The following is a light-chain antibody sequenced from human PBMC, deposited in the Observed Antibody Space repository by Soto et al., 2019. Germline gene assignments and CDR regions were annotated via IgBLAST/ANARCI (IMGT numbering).Light chain of an antibody. CDR2: EVT. Sequence: QSALTQPASVSGSPGQSITISCTGTSSDVGGYNLVSWYQQHPGEAPKLMIYEVTNRPSGVSNRFSGSKSGTSASLAISGLQSEDEADYYCAAWDDSLSGVFGGGTKLTVL. CDR1: SSDVGGYNL. J-gene: IGLJ3*02. V-gene: IGLV2-14*03. CDR3: AAWDDSLSGV.